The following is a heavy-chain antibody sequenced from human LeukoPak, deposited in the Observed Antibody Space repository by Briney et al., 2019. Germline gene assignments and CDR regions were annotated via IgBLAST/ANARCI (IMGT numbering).Heavy chain of an antibody. CDR2: ISGSGGST. J-gene: IGHJ6*03. D-gene: IGHD3-22*01. CDR3: AKTAYYYDSCVYYYSDYYYYYMDV. V-gene: IGHV3-23*01. CDR1: GFTFNNYW. Sequence: PGGSLRLSCAASGFTFNNYWMHWVRQAPGKGLEWVSAISGSGGSTYYADSVKGRFTISRDNSKNTLYLQMNSLRAEDTAVYYCAKTAYYYDSCVYYYSDYYYYYMDVWGKGTTVTISS.